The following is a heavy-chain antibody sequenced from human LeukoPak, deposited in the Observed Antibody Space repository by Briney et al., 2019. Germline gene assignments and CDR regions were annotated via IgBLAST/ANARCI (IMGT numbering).Heavy chain of an antibody. CDR1: GGSISCYY. J-gene: IGHJ4*02. D-gene: IGHD6-19*01. Sequence: PSETLSLTCTVSGGSISCYYWSWIRQPPGKGLEWIGYIYTSGSTNYNPSLKSRVTISVDTSKNQFSLKLSSVTAADTAVYYCARLSIAVAGIDYWGQGTLVTVSS. CDR2: IYTSGST. V-gene: IGHV4-4*09. CDR3: ARLSIAVAGIDY.